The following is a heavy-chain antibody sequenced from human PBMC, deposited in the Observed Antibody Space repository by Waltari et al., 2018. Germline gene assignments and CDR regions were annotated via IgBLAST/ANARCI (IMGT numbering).Heavy chain of an antibody. CDR1: GLSVRRHW. D-gene: IGHD6-19*01. Sequence: EVQPVAPAGALVHLVGSVRLHCVVPGLSVRRHWMSWLRQVTGKGWEWVANIKRDGSEIYYVDSVKDRFTIFRDNAKNALYLEMNSLRVEDTAVYYCATEAGTTSVNWFDPWGQGTLVTVSS. J-gene: IGHJ5*02. CDR3: ATEAGTTSVNWFDP. V-gene: IGHV3-7*01. CDR2: IKRDGSEI.